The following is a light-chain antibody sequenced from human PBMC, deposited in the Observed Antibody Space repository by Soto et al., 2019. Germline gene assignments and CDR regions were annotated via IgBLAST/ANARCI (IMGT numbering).Light chain of an antibody. CDR2: YKSDSDK. J-gene: IGLJ3*02. Sequence: QLVLTQPGSLSASPGASASLACTLRSDINVATYKIYWFQQKPGSPPQFLLNYKSDSDKLQGSGVPSRFSGSKDASANAGILLISGLQSEDEADYYCMVWHSNTWVFGGGTKLTVL. CDR3: MVWHSNTWV. V-gene: IGLV5-45*01. CDR1: SDINVATYK.